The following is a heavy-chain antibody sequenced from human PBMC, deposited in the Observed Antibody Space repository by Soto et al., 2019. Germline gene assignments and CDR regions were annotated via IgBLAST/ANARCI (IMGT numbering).Heavy chain of an antibody. V-gene: IGHV3-30*18. CDR2: ISSDGNTK. CDR3: AKEIAVAGDFDY. D-gene: IGHD6-19*01. Sequence: GGPLRLSCVASGSTFKNYGIHWVRQPPGKGLEWVTVISSDGNTKYYADSVKGRFTISRDNSKNTLYLQMDSLRPEDTAVYYCAKEIAVAGDFDYWGHGTLVTVSS. CDR1: GSTFKNYG. J-gene: IGHJ4*01.